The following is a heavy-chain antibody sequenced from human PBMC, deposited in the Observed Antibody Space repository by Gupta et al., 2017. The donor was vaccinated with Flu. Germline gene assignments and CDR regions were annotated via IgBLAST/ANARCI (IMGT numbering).Heavy chain of an antibody. CDR2: ISSSAVT. CDR3: ARGHWDS. CDR1: GFTFSSYE. Sequence: EVQLVESGGGLVQPGGSLRLSCAASGFTFSSYEFSWVRLAPGKGLEWVSYISSSAVTYYTDSVKGRFTISRDNAKNSVYLQMNSLTAEDTAFYYCARGHWDSWGQRTLVTVSS. J-gene: IGHJ4*02. V-gene: IGHV3-48*03.